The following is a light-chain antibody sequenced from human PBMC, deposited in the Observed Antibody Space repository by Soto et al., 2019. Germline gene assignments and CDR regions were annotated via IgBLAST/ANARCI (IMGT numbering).Light chain of an antibody. J-gene: IGLJ1*01. Sequence: QSVLTQPRSVSGSPGQSVTISCTGTSTDVGGYNYVSWYHQHPGKVPKLMLYDVSKRPSGVPDRFSGSKSGYTASLTISGLQAEDEADYYCCSYAGRDSLYVLGSGTKVTVL. CDR3: CSYAGRDSLYV. CDR2: DVS. CDR1: STDVGGYNY. V-gene: IGLV2-11*01.